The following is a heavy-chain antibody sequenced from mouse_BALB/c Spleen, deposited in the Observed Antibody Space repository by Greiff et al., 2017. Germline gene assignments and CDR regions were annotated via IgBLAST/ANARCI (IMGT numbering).Heavy chain of an antibody. V-gene: IGHV1-9*01. D-gene: IGHD2-4*01. CDR2: ILPGSGST. Sequence: QVQLQQSGAELMKPGASVKISCKATGYTFSSYWIEWVKQRPGHGLEWIGEILPGSGSTNYNEKFKGKATFTADTSSNTAYMQLSSLTSEDSAVYYCARWGDYDVRAMDYWGQGTAGTGSS. CDR1: GYTFSSYW. J-gene: IGHJ4*01. CDR3: ARWGDYDVRAMDY.